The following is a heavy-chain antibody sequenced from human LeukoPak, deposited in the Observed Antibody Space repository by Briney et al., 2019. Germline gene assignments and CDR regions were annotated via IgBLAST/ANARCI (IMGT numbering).Heavy chain of an antibody. CDR2: FDPEDGET. V-gene: IGHV1-24*01. CDR3: ATVKGRYYYDSSGCYYPYFDY. CDR1: GYTLTELS. J-gene: IGHJ4*02. D-gene: IGHD3-22*01. Sequence: ASVKVSCKVSGYTLTELSMHWVRQAPGKGLEWMGGFDPEDGETIYAQKFQGRVTMTEDTSTDTAYMELSSLRSEDTAVYYCATVKGRYYYDSSGCYYPYFDYWGQGTLVTVSS.